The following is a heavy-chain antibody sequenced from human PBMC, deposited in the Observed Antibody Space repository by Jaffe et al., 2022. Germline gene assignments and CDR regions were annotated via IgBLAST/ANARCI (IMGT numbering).Heavy chain of an antibody. D-gene: IGHD6-6*01. CDR2: INAGNGNT. CDR1: GYTFTSYA. J-gene: IGHJ4*02. V-gene: IGHV1-3*01. CDR3: ARGSPRAARPTWSGY. Sequence: QVQLVQSGAEVKKPGASVKVSCKASGYTFTSYAMHWVRQAPGQRLEWMGWINAGNGNTKYSQKFQGRVTITRDTSASTAYMELSSLRSEDTAVYYCARGSPRAARPTWSGYWGQGTLVTVSS.